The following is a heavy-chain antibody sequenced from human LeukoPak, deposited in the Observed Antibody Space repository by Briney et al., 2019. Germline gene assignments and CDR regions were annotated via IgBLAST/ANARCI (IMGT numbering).Heavy chain of an antibody. Sequence: GGSLRLSCAAPGFTFSSYWMSWVRQAPGKGLEWVANIKQDGSEKYYVDSVKGRFTISRDKAKNSLYLQMNSLRAEDTAVYYCAREDYGNYYYYYMDVWGKGTTVTVSS. V-gene: IGHV3-7*01. D-gene: IGHD4-17*01. CDR3: AREDYGNYYYYYMDV. J-gene: IGHJ6*03. CDR1: GFTFSSYW. CDR2: IKQDGSEK.